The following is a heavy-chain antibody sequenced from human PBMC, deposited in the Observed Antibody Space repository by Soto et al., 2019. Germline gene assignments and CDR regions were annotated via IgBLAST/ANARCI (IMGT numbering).Heavy chain of an antibody. CDR2: IGAYNGNT. J-gene: IGHJ3*02. D-gene: IGHD3-9*01. Sequence: ASVKVSCKASGYTFTSYAMRWVRQAPGQRLEWMGWIGAYNGNTNYAQKLQGRVTMTTDTSTSTAYMELRSLRSDDTAVYYCSRGALRYFDWLGAFDIWGQGTMVTVSS. V-gene: IGHV1-18*01. CDR3: SRGALRYFDWLGAFDI. CDR1: GYTFTSYA.